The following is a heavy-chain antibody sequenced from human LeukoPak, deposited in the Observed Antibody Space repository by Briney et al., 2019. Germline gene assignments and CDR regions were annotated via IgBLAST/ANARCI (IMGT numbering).Heavy chain of an antibody. J-gene: IGHJ6*02. CDR2: VYYSGRT. V-gene: IGHV4-59*01. Sequence: SETLSLTCTVSGGSISGYYGAWIRQPPGKGLEWIAYVYYSGRTGYNPSLKSRVTISVDTSKNQFSLNLSSVTAADTAVYYCARSFDSRGYYYYGMDVWGQGITVTVSS. CDR3: ARSFDSRGYYYYGMDV. CDR1: GGSISGYY. D-gene: IGHD3-22*01.